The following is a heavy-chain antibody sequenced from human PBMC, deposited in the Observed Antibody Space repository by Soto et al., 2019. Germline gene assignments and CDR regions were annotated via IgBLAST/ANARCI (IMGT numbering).Heavy chain of an antibody. CDR3: AKVLGYCPNGVCQTYYFDY. CDR2: ISGSGGST. D-gene: IGHD2-8*01. Sequence: EVQLLESGGGLVQPGGSLRLSCAASGFTFSSYAMSWVRQAPGKGLEWVSAISGSGGSTYYADSVKGRFTISRDNSKNTLYLQMNSLRAEDTAVYYCAKVLGYCPNGVCQTYYFDYWGQGTLVTVSS. V-gene: IGHV3-23*01. CDR1: GFTFSSYA. J-gene: IGHJ4*02.